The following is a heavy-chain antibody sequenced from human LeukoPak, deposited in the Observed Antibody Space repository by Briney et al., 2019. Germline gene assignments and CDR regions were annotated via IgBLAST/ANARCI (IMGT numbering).Heavy chain of an antibody. CDR1: GFTFSSYW. V-gene: IGHV3-7*01. Sequence: GGSLRLSCAASGFTFSSYWMSWVRQAPGKGLEWVANIKQDGSEEYYVDSVKGRFTISRDNAKNSLYLQMNSLRAEDTAVYYCARDTSARYYDSSGYYYRVSHYYYYYGVDVWGQGTTVTVSS. CDR3: ARDTSARYYDSSGYYYRVSHYYYYYGVDV. D-gene: IGHD3-22*01. J-gene: IGHJ6*02. CDR2: IKQDGSEE.